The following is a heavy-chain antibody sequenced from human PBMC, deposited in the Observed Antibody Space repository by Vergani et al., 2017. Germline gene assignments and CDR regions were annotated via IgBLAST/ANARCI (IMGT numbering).Heavy chain of an antibody. CDR3: ARTPRWAAAGTYFQH. Sequence: QVQLQESGPGLVKPSETLSLTCTVSGSSISSYYWSWIRQPPGKGLEWIGYIYYSGSTNYNPSLKSRVTISVDTSKNQFSLKLSSVTAADTAVYYCARTPRWAAAGTYFQHWGQGTLVTVSS. CDR2: IYYSGST. CDR1: GSSISSYY. J-gene: IGHJ1*01. V-gene: IGHV4-59*01. D-gene: IGHD6-13*01.